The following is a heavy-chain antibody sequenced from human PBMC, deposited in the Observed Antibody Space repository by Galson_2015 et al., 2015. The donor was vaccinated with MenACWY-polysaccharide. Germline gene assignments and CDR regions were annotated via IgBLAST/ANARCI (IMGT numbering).Heavy chain of an antibody. V-gene: IGHV1-8*01. D-gene: IGHD1-14*01. J-gene: IGHJ6*03. CDR3: SRGSHHSHQCKDV. CDR2: MNPNSGNT. CDR1: GYTFGSRD. Sequence: SVKVSCKASGYTFGSRDINWVRQATGQGLEWMGWMNPNSGNTGYAQKFKGRVTMTRNTSITTAYMELSSLRSEDTAVYYCSRGSHHSHQCKDVWGKGATVIVSS.